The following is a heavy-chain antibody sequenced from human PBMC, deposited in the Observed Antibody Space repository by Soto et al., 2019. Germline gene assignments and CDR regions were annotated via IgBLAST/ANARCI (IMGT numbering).Heavy chain of an antibody. J-gene: IGHJ4*02. CDR2: IYYSGST. CDR3: ARQYYYDSSGYPPSEEFDY. Sequence: SETLSLTCTVSGGSVSSGSYYWSWIRQPPGKGLEWIGYIYYSGSTYYNPSLKSRVTISVDTSKNQFSLKLSSVTAADTAVYYCARQYYYDSSGYPPSEEFDYWGQGTLVTVSS. CDR1: GGSVSSGSYY. V-gene: IGHV4-39*01. D-gene: IGHD3-22*01.